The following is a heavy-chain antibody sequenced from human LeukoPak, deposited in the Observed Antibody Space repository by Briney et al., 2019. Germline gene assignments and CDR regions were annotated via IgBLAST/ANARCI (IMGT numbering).Heavy chain of an antibody. CDR1: GFTFTTYW. J-gene: IGHJ4*02. D-gene: IGHD5-24*01. Sequence: GGSLRLSCAASGFTFTTYWMSWVRQAPGKGLEWVANIKQDGTEKYYVDSVKGRFTISRDNAKDSLYLQMDSLRAEDAAVYYCARRYMATSAEDFDYWGQGTLVTVSS. V-gene: IGHV3-7*01. CDR3: ARRYMATSAEDFDY. CDR2: IKQDGTEK.